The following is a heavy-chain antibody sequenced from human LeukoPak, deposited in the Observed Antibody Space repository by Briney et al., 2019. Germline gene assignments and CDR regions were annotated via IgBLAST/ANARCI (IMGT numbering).Heavy chain of an antibody. CDR1: GGSIGSSSYY. Sequence: SETLSLTCTVSGGSIGSSSYYWGWIRQPPGKGLEWIGRIYTSGSTNYNPSLKSRVTMSVDTSKNQFSLKLSSVTAADTAVYYCAREGRYSYGSIRNYYYYMDVWGKGTTVTISS. D-gene: IGHD5-18*01. V-gene: IGHV4-39*07. CDR2: IYTSGST. CDR3: AREGRYSYGSIRNYYYYMDV. J-gene: IGHJ6*03.